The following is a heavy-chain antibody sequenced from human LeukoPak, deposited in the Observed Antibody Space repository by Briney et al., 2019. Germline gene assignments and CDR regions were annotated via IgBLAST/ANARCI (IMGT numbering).Heavy chain of an antibody. CDR2: IKQDGSEK. CDR1: GFTFNSYW. Sequence: GGSLRLSCAASGFTFNSYWMNWVRQAPGKGLEWVANIKQDGSEKYYVDSVKGRFTISRDNAKNSLYLQMNSLRAEGTAVYYCARDLGLGYCSSTSCYDGDYWGQGTLVTVSS. V-gene: IGHV3-7*01. D-gene: IGHD2-2*01. J-gene: IGHJ4*02. CDR3: ARDLGLGYCSSTSCYDGDY.